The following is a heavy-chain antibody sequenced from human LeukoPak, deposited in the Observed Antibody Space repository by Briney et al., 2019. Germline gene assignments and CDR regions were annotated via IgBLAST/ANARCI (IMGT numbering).Heavy chain of an antibody. D-gene: IGHD6-13*01. Sequence: GGSLRLSCAASGFTFSSYAMSWVRQAPGKGLEWVSAISGSGGSTYYADSVKGRFTISRDNSKNTLYLQMNSLRVEDTAVYYCASHWAQQLVSDYWGQGTLVTVSS. CDR2: ISGSGGST. CDR3: ASHWAQQLVSDY. CDR1: GFTFSSYA. V-gene: IGHV3-23*01. J-gene: IGHJ4*02.